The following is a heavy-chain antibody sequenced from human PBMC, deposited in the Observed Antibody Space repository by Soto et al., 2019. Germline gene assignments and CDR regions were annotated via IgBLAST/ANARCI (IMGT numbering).Heavy chain of an antibody. J-gene: IGHJ6*02. Sequence: SVKVSCKASGFTFTSSAVQWVRQARGQRLEWIGWIVIGSGNTNYAQKFQERVTITRDMSTSTAYMELSSLRSEDTAVYYCAAVGYCSGGSCYSHYYYYYGMDVWGQGTTVTVSS. CDR2: IVIGSGNT. CDR3: AAVGYCSGGSCYSHYYYYYGMDV. CDR1: GFTFTSSA. V-gene: IGHV1-58*01. D-gene: IGHD2-15*01.